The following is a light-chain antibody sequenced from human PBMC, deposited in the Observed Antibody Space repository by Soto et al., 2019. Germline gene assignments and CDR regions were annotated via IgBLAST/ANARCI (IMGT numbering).Light chain of an antibody. J-gene: IGKJ5*01. CDR1: QSISDT. CDR2: YGS. Sequence: VLPQSVGTLSGSAMVVAALSFRASQSISDTLAWYQQKPGQAPRLLISYGSAGATGIPARFSGSGSGTEFTLTISSLQSEDFAVYYCQQYNNWPPFFGQGTRLEIK. CDR3: QQYNNWPPF. V-gene: IGKV3-15*01.